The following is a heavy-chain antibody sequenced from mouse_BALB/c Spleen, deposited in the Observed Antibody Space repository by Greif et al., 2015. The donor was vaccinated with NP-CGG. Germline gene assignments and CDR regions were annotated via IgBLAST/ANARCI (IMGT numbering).Heavy chain of an antibody. D-gene: IGHD2-3*01. CDR2: ISSGSSTI. Sequence: EVKLVESGGGLVQPGGSRKLSCAASGFTFSSFGMHWVRQAPEKGLEWVAYISSGSSTIYYADTVKGRFTISRDNPKNTLFLQMTSLRSEDTAMYYCARYDGYYVGNAMDYWGQGTSVTVSS. V-gene: IGHV5-17*02. J-gene: IGHJ4*01. CDR3: ARYDGYYVGNAMDY. CDR1: GFTFSSFG.